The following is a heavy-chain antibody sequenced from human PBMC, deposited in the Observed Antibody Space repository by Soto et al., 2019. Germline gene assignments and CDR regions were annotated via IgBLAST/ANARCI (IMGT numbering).Heavy chain of an antibody. J-gene: IGHJ2*01. CDR2: INSDGSST. D-gene: IGHD4-17*01. Sequence: EVQLVESGGGLVQPGGSLRLSCAASGFTFSSYWMHWVRQAPGKGLVWVSRINSDGSSTSYADSVKGRFTISRDNAKNTLYLQMNSLRAEDTAVYYGARDKGRWDWYFDLWGRGTLVTVSS. CDR3: ARDKGRWDWYFDL. CDR1: GFTFSSYW. V-gene: IGHV3-74*01.